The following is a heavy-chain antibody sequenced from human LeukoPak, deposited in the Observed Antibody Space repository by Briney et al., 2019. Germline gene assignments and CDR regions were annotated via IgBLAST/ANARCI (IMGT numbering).Heavy chain of an antibody. J-gene: IGHJ4*02. CDR3: ARAVRRGLRSGDY. CDR1: GYIFTRYG. V-gene: IGHV1-18*01. CDR2: ISAYNGNT. Sequence: GASVKVSCKSSGYIFTRYGITWVRQAPGQGLEWMGWISAYNGNTNYAQKLQGRVTMTTDTSTSTAYMELRSLRSDDTAVYYCARAVRRGLRSGDYWGQGTLVTASS. D-gene: IGHD3-10*01.